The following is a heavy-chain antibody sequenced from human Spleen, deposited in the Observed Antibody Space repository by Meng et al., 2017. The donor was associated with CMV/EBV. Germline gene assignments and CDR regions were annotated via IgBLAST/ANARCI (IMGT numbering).Heavy chain of an antibody. CDR2: ISFDADTK. J-gene: IGHJ4*02. CDR1: GFTFSNYA. CDR3: ARDRMPRGELVHY. D-gene: IGHD3-16*01. V-gene: IGHV3-30-3*01. Sequence: CAVSGFTFSNYAMHWVRQAPGKGLEWVAVISFDADTKYYADSVKGRFTISRDNSKNTLYLQMNSLGSEDTAVYYCARDRMPRGELVHYWGQGTLVTVSS.